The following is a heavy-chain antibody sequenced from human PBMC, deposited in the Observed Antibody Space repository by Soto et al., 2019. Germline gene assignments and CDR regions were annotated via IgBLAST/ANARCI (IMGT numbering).Heavy chain of an antibody. J-gene: IGHJ4*02. CDR2: INPSGGST. D-gene: IGHD6-19*01. Sequence: ASVKVSCKASGYTFTSYYMHWVRQAPGQGLEWMGIINPSGGSTSYAQKFQGRVTMTRDTSTSTVYMELSSLRSEDTAVYYCARGGRIAVAGPQYFDYWGQGPLVTVSS. CDR1: GYTFTSYY. CDR3: ARGGRIAVAGPQYFDY. V-gene: IGHV1-46*01.